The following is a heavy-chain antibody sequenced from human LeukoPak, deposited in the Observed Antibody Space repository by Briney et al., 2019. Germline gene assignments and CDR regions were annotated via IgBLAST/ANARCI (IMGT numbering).Heavy chain of an antibody. J-gene: IGHJ4*02. Sequence: GGSLRLSCAASGFTFSSYSMNWVRQAPGKGLEWVSSISSSSSYIHYADSVKGRFTISRDNAKNSLYLQMNSLRAEDTAVYYCARARRDYGRSFDYWGQGTLVTVSS. D-gene: IGHD4-17*01. CDR3: ARARRDYGRSFDY. V-gene: IGHV3-21*01. CDR2: ISSSSSYI. CDR1: GFTFSSYS.